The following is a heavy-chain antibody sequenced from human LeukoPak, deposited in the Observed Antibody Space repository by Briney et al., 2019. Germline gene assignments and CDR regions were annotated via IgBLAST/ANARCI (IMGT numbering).Heavy chain of an antibody. CDR2: IYYTGSV. V-gene: IGHV4-59*08. J-gene: IGHJ4*02. CDR3: ARRFDTSGWVDY. D-gene: IGHD6-19*01. Sequence: SETLSLTCTVSGGSISSYYWSWIRQPPGKGLEWIGYIYYTGSVNYNPSLKSRVTISVDTSKNQFSLKLSSVTAADTAVYYCARRFDTSGWVDYWGQGTLVTVSS. CDR1: GGSISSYY.